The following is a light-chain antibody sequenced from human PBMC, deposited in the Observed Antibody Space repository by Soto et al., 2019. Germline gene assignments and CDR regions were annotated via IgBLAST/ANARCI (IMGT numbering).Light chain of an antibody. J-gene: IGLJ1*01. CDR1: SSDVGGYNY. CDR3: SSYTSVRNV. V-gene: IGLV2-14*01. Sequence: QSALTQPASVSGSPGQSITISCTGTSSDVGGYNYVSWYQQHPGKAPKLMIYDVSNRPSGVSNRFSGSKSGNTASLTISGLQAEDEADYYCSSYTSVRNVFGTGTKVTVL. CDR2: DVS.